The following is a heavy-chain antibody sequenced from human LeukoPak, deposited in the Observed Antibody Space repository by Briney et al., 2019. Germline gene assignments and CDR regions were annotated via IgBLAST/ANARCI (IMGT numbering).Heavy chain of an antibody. Sequence: GGSLRLSCSASGFTFGDYAMEWVRQAPGKGLEFVSIISSNGDATHYPDSVKGRFTISRDNSKNTLYLQMSSPRADDTALYYCAKGDGYNSQPDYWGRGTLVTVSS. CDR1: GFTFGDYA. V-gene: IGHV3-64D*06. CDR2: ISSNGDAT. CDR3: AKGDGYNSQPDY. J-gene: IGHJ4*02. D-gene: IGHD4-23*01.